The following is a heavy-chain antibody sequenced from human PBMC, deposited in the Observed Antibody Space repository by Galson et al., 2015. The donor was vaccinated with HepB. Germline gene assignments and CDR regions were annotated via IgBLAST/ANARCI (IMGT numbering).Heavy chain of an antibody. V-gene: IGHV3-11*01. CDR2: ISSSGSTI. CDR3: ARDGGYNWNDVLPGSVYFDL. D-gene: IGHD1-1*01. J-gene: IGHJ2*01. CDR1: GFTFSDYY. Sequence: SLRLSCAASGFTFSDYYMSWIRQAPGKGLEWVSYISSSGSTIYYADSVKGRFTISRDNAKNSLYLQMNSLRAEDTAVYYCARDGGYNWNDVLPGSVYFDLWGRGTLVTVSS.